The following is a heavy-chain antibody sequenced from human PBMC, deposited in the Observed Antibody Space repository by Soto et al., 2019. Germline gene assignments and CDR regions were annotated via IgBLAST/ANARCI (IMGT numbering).Heavy chain of an antibody. CDR2: INAGNGNT. CDR3: SVVVPARAFDI. D-gene: IGHD2-2*01. CDR1: GYTFTSYA. V-gene: IGHV1-3*01. Sequence: GASVKVSCKASGYTFTSYAMHWVRQAPGQRLEWMGWINAGNGNTKYSQKFQGRVTITRDTSASTAYMELSSLRSEDTAVYYCSVVVPARAFDIWGQGTMVTVSS. J-gene: IGHJ3*02.